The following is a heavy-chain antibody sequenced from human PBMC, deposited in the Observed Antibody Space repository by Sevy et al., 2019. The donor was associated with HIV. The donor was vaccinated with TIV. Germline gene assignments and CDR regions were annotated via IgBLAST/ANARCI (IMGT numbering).Heavy chain of an antibody. CDR3: ARGSTYYYDDSGYSTRGDAFDI. CDR1: GFTVSSNY. J-gene: IGHJ3*02. D-gene: IGHD3-22*01. V-gene: IGHV3-53*01. CDR2: IYTGGST. Sequence: GGSLRLSCAASGFTVSSNYMTWVRQAPGKGLEWVSVIYTGGSTYYAESVKGRFTISRDNSKNTGYLRMNSLRAEDTAGYYCARGSTYYYDDSGYSTRGDAFDIWGQGTMVTVSS.